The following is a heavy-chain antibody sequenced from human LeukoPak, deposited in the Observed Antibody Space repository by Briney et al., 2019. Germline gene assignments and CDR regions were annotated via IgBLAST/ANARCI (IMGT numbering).Heavy chain of an antibody. CDR1: GGSISSRSYY. CDR2: IYYTGSAA. D-gene: IGHD6-19*01. J-gene: IGHJ4*02. Sequence: SETLSLTCTVSGGSISSRSYYWGWIRQPPGKGLEWIGSIYYTGSAAYYNPSLKNRVTISVDTSRNQFSLKLSSVTATDTAVYYCARQAGSGWSGNFDYWGQGTLVTVSS. V-gene: IGHV4-39*01. CDR3: ARQAGSGWSGNFDY.